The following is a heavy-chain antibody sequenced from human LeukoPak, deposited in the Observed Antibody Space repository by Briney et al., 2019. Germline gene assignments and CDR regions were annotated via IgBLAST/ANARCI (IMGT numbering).Heavy chain of an antibody. CDR1: GGSVSSGSYY. Sequence: PSETLSLTCTVSGGSVSSGSYYWSWIRQPPGKGLEWIGYIYYSGSTNYNPSLESRVTISVDTSKNQFSLKLSSVTAADTAAYYCARLRSGSTPPPPHYYYGLDVWGQGTTVIVSS. CDR2: IYYSGST. D-gene: IGHD1-26*01. J-gene: IGHJ6*02. V-gene: IGHV4-61*01. CDR3: ARLRSGSTPPPPHYYYGLDV.